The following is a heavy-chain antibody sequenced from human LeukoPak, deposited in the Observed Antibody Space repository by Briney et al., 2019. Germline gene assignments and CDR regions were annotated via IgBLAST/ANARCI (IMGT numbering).Heavy chain of an antibody. J-gene: IGHJ4*02. V-gene: IGHV3-30-3*01. D-gene: IGHD6-13*01. CDR2: ISYDGSNK. CDR3: AGSDRIAAAVAN. CDR1: GFTFSSYA. Sequence: GRSLRLSCAASGFTFSSYAMHWVRQAPGKGLEWVAVISYDGSNKYYADSVKGRFTISRDNSKNTLYLQMNSPRTEDTAVYYCAGSDRIAAAVANWGQGTLVTVSS.